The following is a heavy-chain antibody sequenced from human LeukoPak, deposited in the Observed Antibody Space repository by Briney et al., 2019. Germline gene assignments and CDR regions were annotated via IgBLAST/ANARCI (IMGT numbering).Heavy chain of an antibody. CDR3: ARASGGIS. CDR2: ISYDGSNK. V-gene: IGHV3-30*04. D-gene: IGHD1-1*01. Sequence: GGSLRLSCAASGFTFSSYAMHWVRQAPGKGLEWVAVISYDGSNKYYADSVKGRFTISRDNSKNTLYLQMNSLRAEDTAVYYCARASGGISWGQGTLVTVSS. J-gene: IGHJ4*02. CDR1: GFTFSSYA.